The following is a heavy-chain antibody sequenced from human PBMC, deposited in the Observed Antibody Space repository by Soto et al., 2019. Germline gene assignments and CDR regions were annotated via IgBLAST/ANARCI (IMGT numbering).Heavy chain of an antibody. D-gene: IGHD6-19*01. CDR1: GFSLSSPAVG. CDR3: AHGSGWLSDY. J-gene: IGHJ4*02. Sequence: QITLKESGPTLMKPTQTLTLTCTFSGFSLSSPAVGVNWIRQPPGKALEWLALIYWNDNNQYSPSLRSRLTITKDTSKNQVVLTMTNVDPADTATYYCAHGSGWLSDYWGQGTLVTVSS. V-gene: IGHV2-5*01. CDR2: IYWNDNN.